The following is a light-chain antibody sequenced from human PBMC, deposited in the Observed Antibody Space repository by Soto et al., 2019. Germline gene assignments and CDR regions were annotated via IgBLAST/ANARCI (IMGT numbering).Light chain of an antibody. J-gene: IGKJ1*01. CDR1: QSVSSNY. Sequence: PGERAALSCRASQSVSSNYLAWYQQRPGQAPRLLIYGASSRATGIPDRFSGSGSGTDFTLTISRLEPEDFAVYYCQQYGNSPQTFGQGTKVDIK. CDR2: GAS. V-gene: IGKV3-20*01. CDR3: QQYGNSPQT.